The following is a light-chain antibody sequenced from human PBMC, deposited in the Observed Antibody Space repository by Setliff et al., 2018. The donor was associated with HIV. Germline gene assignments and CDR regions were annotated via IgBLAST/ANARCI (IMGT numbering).Light chain of an antibody. Sequence: QSALTQPASVSGSPGQSITISCTGTSSDVGGYSYVSWYQQHPGKAPKLIIYEVTTRPSGVSNRFSGSKSGNTASLTISGLQAEDEADYYCSSYTSSNTSYVFGAGTKVTVL. J-gene: IGLJ1*01. CDR1: SSDVGGYSY. CDR3: SSYTSSNTSYV. V-gene: IGLV2-14*01. CDR2: EVT.